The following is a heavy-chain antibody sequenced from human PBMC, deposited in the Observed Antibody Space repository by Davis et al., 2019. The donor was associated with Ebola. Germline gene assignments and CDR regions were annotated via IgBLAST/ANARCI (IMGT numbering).Heavy chain of an antibody. V-gene: IGHV1-18*01. J-gene: IGHJ4*02. CDR3: ARGTLRGGYLGPIFDY. CDR1: GYTFTSYG. CDR2: ISAYNGNT. Sequence: ASVKVSCKASGYTFTSYGISWVRQAPGQGLEWMGWISAYNGNTNYAQKLQGRVTMTTDTSTSTAYMELRSLRSEDTAVYYCARGTLRGGYLGPIFDYWGQGTLVTVSS. D-gene: IGHD5-12*01.